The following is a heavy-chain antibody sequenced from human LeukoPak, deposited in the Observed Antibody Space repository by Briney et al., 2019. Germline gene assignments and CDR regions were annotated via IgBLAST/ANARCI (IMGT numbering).Heavy chain of an antibody. CDR3: AREDYGSGSYSSNIFDY. CDR1: GYTFTGYY. CDR2: INPNSGGT. J-gene: IGHJ4*02. V-gene: IGHV1-2*02. Sequence: ASVKVSCKASGYTFTGYYMHWVRQAPGQGLEWMGWINPNSGGTNYAQKFQGRVTMTRDTSISTAYMELSRLRSDDTAVYYCAREDYGSGSYSSNIFDYWGQGTLVTVSS. D-gene: IGHD3-10*01.